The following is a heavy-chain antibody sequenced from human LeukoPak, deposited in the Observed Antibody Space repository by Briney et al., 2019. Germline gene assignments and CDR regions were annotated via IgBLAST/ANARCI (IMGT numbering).Heavy chain of an antibody. CDR2: INHSGST. CDR1: GGSFSGYY. J-gene: IGHJ6*02. CDR3: ARGTTYGMGV. Sequence: SETLSLTCAVYGGSFSGYYWSWIRQPPGKGLEWIGEINHSGSTNYNPSLKSRVTISVDTSKNQFSLKLSSVTAADTAVYYCARGTTYGMGVWGQGTTVTVSS. D-gene: IGHD1-14*01. V-gene: IGHV4-34*01.